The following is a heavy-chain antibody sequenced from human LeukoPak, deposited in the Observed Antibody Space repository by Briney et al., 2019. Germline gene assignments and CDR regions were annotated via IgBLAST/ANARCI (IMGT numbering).Heavy chain of an antibody. J-gene: IGHJ4*02. D-gene: IGHD3-16*01. CDR2: INWNGGST. CDR3: ARAIGAVRYARVYYFDY. CDR1: GFTFDDYG. V-gene: IGHV3-20*04. Sequence: PGGSLRLSCAASGFTFDDYGMSWVRQAPGKGLEWISGINWNGGSTGYADSVKGRFTISRDNAKNSLYLQMNSLRAEDTALYYCARAIGAVRYARVYYFDYWGQGTLVTVSS.